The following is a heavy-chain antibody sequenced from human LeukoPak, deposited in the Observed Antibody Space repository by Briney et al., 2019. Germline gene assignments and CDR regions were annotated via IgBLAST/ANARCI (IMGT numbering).Heavy chain of an antibody. V-gene: IGHV3-7*01. CDR1: GFTFSESW. CDR3: ATYTHWVAGDV. Sequence: GESLRLSCAASGFTFSESWMSWVRQAPGKGLEWVANMNQDGSEKDYVDSVKGRFTISRDNARESLYLQMSSLRAEDTAVYYCATYTHWVAGDVWGHGTTVTVSS. D-gene: IGHD3-16*01. CDR2: MNQDGSEK. J-gene: IGHJ6*02.